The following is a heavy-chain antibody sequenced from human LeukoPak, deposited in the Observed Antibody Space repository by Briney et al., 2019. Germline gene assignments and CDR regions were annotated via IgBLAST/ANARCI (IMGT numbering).Heavy chain of an antibody. D-gene: IGHD6-19*01. Sequence: SQTLSLTCTVSGGSISSGSYYWSWIRQPAGKGLEWIGRIYTSGSTNYNPSLKSRVTISVDTSKNQFSLKLSSVTAADTAVYYCARDDYSSGWFYAFDIWGQGTMVTVSS. CDR3: ARDDYSSGWFYAFDI. CDR2: IYTSGST. CDR1: GGSISSGSYY. V-gene: IGHV4-61*02. J-gene: IGHJ3*02.